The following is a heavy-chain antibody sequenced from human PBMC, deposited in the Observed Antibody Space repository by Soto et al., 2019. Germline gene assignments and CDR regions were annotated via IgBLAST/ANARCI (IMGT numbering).Heavy chain of an antibody. J-gene: IGHJ5*02. V-gene: IGHV4-39*01. CDR3: ARRVEGGSYYAGIWFDP. Sequence: SETLSLTCTVAGGSISSSSYYWGWIRQPPGKGLEWIGSIYYSGSTYYNPSLKSRVTISVDTSKNQFSLKLSSVTAADTAVYYCARRVEGGSYYAGIWFDPWGQATLVTVSS. CDR1: GGSISSSSYY. CDR2: IYYSGST. D-gene: IGHD1-26*01.